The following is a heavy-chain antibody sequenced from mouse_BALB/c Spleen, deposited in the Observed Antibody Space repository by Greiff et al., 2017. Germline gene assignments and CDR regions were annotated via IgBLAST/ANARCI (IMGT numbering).Heavy chain of an antibody. V-gene: IGHV5-17*02. CDR1: GFTFSSFG. J-gene: IGHJ4*01. CDR3: ARSGTGTMYAMDY. D-gene: IGHD4-1*01. CDR2: ISSGSSTI. Sequence: VQLVESGGGLVQPGGSRKLSCAASGFTFSSFGMHWVRQAPEKGLEWVAYISSGSSTIYYADTVKGRFTISRDNPKNTLFLQMTSLRSEDTAMYYCARSGTGTMYAMDYWGQGTSVTVSS.